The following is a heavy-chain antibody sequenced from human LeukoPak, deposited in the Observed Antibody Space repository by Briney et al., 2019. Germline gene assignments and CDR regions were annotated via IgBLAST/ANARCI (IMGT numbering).Heavy chain of an antibody. CDR1: GLTVSGNY. D-gene: IGHD1-26*01. CDR2: LYSDGGT. CDR3: ARNLYTMGSTDAFDI. Sequence: GGSLRLSCAAFGLTVSGNYMSWVRQAPGKGLEWVSVLYSDGGTYYADSVKGRFSISRDTSKNTVYLQMNSLRAEDTAVYYCARNLYTMGSTDAFDIWGQGTMVTVSS. J-gene: IGHJ3*02. V-gene: IGHV3-53*01.